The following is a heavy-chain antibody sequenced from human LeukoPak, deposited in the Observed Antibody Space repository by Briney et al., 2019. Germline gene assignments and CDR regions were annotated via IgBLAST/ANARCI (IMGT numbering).Heavy chain of an antibody. CDR1: GGSISSGGYS. V-gene: IGHV4-30-2*01. CDR2: IYHSGST. J-gene: IGHJ4*02. CDR3: ARTYGSGSYRPFGY. D-gene: IGHD3-10*01. Sequence: SETLSLTCAVSGGSISSGGYSWSWIRQPPGKGLVWIGYIYHSGSTYYNPSLKSRVTISVDRSKNQFSLKLSSVTAADTAVYYCARTYGSGSYRPFGYWGQGTLVTVSS.